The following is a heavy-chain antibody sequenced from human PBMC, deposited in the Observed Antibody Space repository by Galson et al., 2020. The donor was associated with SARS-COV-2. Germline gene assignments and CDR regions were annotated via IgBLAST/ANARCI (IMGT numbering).Heavy chain of an antibody. CDR2: LDPQSGGT. V-gene: IGHV1-2*06. CDR3: AREFPPWDPDH. CDR1: GYTFPDYY. J-gene: IGHJ4*02. Sequence: SVPVSCQPSGYTFPDYYLHWLRVAPLHRLEWLGRLDPQSGGTIYDHKSLGRVTMTRDTSLSTASLELSGRTADDTALYYCAREFPPWDPDHWGQGTLVAVAS. D-gene: IGHD1-26*01.